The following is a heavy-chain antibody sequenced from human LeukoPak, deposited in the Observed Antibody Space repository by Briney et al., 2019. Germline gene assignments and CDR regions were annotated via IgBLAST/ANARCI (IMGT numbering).Heavy chain of an antibody. Sequence: SETLSLTCTVSGSSISSYYWSWIRQPPGKGLEWIGYIYYSGNTNYNPSLKSRVTIAVDRSKNQFSLRLSSVTAADTAVYYCARNDGDIWGQGTMVTVSS. D-gene: IGHD3-16*01. J-gene: IGHJ3*02. V-gene: IGHV4-59*08. CDR1: GSSISSYY. CDR3: ARNDGDI. CDR2: IYYSGNT.